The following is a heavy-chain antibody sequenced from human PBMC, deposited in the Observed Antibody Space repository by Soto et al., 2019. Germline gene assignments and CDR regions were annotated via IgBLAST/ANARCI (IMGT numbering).Heavy chain of an antibody. CDR1: GFTFSNYA. Sequence: EVQLLESGGGLVQPGGSLRLSCAASGFTFSNYAVTWVRQAPGKGLEWVSTISGSGGSTYYADSVKGRFTISRDNSKNSLYLQMNSMRAEDPAVYYCAKDKVSGWYEIDYWGQGNLVTVSS. V-gene: IGHV3-23*01. D-gene: IGHD6-13*01. J-gene: IGHJ4*02. CDR3: AKDKVSGWYEIDY. CDR2: ISGSGGST.